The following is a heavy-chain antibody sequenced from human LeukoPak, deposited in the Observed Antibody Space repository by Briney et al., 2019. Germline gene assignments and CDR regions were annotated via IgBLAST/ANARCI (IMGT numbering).Heavy chain of an antibody. Sequence: GGSLRLSCAASGFTVSSNYMSWVRQAPGKGLEWVSVIYSGGSTYYADSVKGRFTISRDNSKNTLYLQMNSLRAEDTAVYYCAREEEDSSGWLPFAYWGQGTLVTVSS. CDR3: AREEEDSSGWLPFAY. D-gene: IGHD6-19*01. J-gene: IGHJ4*02. V-gene: IGHV3-66*01. CDR2: IYSGGST. CDR1: GFTVSSNY.